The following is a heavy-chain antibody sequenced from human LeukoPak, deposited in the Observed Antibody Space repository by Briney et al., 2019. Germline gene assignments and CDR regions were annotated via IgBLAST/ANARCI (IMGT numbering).Heavy chain of an antibody. D-gene: IGHD1-26*01. CDR3: ARDTNSGSYSAYAFDI. CDR2: INHSGGT. V-gene: IGHV4-34*01. CDR1: GGSFSGYY. J-gene: IGHJ3*02. Sequence: PSETLSLTCAVHGGSFSGYYWSWIRQPPGKGLEWIGEINHSGGTNYNPSLKSRVTISVDTSKNQFSLKLSSVTAADTAVYYCARDTNSGSYSAYAFDIWGQGTMVTVSS.